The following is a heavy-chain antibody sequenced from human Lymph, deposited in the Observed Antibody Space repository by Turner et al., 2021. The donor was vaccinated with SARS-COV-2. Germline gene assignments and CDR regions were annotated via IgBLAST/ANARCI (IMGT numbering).Heavy chain of an antibody. D-gene: IGHD3-16*01. Sequence: QVQLVESGGGVVQPGRSLRLSWAASEFTFSSRAMHWVRQAPGTGLEWVARISNDGSNKYYEDPVKGLFTISRDNSKKTMYLQMNSLRAEETAVYYCARDFGGGMDVWGQGTTVTVSS. CDR2: ISNDGSNK. V-gene: IGHV3-30-3*01. CDR1: EFTFSSRA. J-gene: IGHJ6*02. CDR3: ARDFGGGMDV.